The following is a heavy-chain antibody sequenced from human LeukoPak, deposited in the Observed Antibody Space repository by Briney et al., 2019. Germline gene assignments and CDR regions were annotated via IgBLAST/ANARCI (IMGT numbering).Heavy chain of an antibody. CDR2: IYYSGST. J-gene: IGHJ4*02. V-gene: IGHV4-39*07. CDR1: GGSISSSSYY. CDR3: ARGIAVAGKYPFHYFDY. D-gene: IGHD6-19*01. Sequence: SSETLSLTCTVSGGSISSSSYYWGWIRQPPGKGLEWIGSIYYSGSTYYNPSLKSRVTISVDTSKNQFSLKLSSVTAADTAVYYCARGIAVAGKYPFHYFDYWGQGTLVTVSS.